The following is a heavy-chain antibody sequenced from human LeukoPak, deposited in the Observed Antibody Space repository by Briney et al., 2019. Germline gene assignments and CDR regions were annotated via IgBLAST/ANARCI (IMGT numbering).Heavy chain of an antibody. CDR1: GYTFTSYG. D-gene: IGHD6-13*01. CDR3: ARTEYSSSWGCAFDI. Sequence: ASVKVSCKASGYTFTSYGISWVRQAPGQGLEWMGWISAYNGNTNYAQKLQGRVTMTTDTSTSTAYMELRSLRSDDTAVYYCARTEYSSSWGCAFDIWGQGTMVTVSS. CDR2: ISAYNGNT. J-gene: IGHJ3*02. V-gene: IGHV1-18*01.